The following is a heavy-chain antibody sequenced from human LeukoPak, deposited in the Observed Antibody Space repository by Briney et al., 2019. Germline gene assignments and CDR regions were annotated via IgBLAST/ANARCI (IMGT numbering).Heavy chain of an antibody. CDR3: ARDPSDYGGNSTPDY. D-gene: IGHD4-23*01. V-gene: IGHV3-21*01. CDR2: ISSSSSYI. CDR1: GFTFSSYS. Sequence: TGGSLRLSCAASGFTFSSYSMNWVRQAPGKGLEWVSSISSSSSYIYYADSVKGRFTISRDNAKNSLYLQMNSLRAEDTAVYYCARDPSDYGGNSTPDYWGQGTLVTVSS. J-gene: IGHJ4*02.